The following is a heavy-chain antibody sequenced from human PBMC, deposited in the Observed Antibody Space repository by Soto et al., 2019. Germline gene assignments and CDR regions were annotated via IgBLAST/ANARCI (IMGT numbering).Heavy chain of an antibody. Sequence: QVQLVESGGGVVQPGRSLRLSCAASGFTFSSYAMHWVRQAPGKGLEWVAVISYDGSNKYYADSVKGRFTISRDNSKNTLDLQMNSLRAEDTAVYYCARDGESDYYGSGSQNWFDPWGQGTLVTVSS. V-gene: IGHV3-30-3*01. CDR2: ISYDGSNK. CDR1: GFTFSSYA. CDR3: ARDGESDYYGSGSQNWFDP. D-gene: IGHD3-10*01. J-gene: IGHJ5*02.